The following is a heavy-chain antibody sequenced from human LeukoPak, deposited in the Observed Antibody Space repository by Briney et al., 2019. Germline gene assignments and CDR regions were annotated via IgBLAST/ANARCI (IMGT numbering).Heavy chain of an antibody. CDR2: ISYDGSNK. D-gene: IGHD3-9*01. CDR3: AQDTPPGPLRHFDYGMDV. CDR1: GFTFSSYG. Sequence: PGGSLRLSCAASGFTFSSYGMHWVRQAPGKGLEWAADISYDGSNKNYADSVKGRFTISRDNSKNTMYMKMNSLRAEDTAVYYCAQDTPPGPLRHFDYGMDVWGQGTTVTVSS. J-gene: IGHJ6*02. V-gene: IGHV3-30*18.